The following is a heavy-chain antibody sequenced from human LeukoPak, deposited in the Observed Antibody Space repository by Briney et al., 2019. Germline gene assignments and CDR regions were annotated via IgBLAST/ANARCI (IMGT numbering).Heavy chain of an antibody. CDR2: ISNDGSSK. J-gene: IGHJ5*02. V-gene: IGHV3-30*03. CDR3: TTDLSSSGWYLSYNWFDP. Sequence: LPGRSLRLSCAASGITFTSYGMHWVRQAPGKGLEWVAVISNDGSSKFYANSVKGRFTISRDNSKTTLYLQMNSLKTEDTAVYYCTTDLSSSGWYLSYNWFDPWGQGTLVTVSS. D-gene: IGHD6-19*01. CDR1: GITFTSYG.